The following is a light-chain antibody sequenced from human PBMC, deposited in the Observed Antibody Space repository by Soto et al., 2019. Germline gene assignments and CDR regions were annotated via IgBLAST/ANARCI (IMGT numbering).Light chain of an antibody. CDR3: CSYASSSPNYV. Sequence: QSALTQPASVSGSPGQPITISCTGTSSDVGGYNLVSWYQQHPGKAPKLIIYHGSKRPSGVSVRFSGSKSGNTASLAISGLQAEDEADYYCCSYASSSPNYVFGRGTKLTVL. CDR1: SSDVGGYNL. CDR2: HGS. J-gene: IGLJ1*01. V-gene: IGLV2-23*01.